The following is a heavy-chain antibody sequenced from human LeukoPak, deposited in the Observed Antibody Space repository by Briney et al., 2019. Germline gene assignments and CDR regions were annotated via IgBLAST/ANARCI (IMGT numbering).Heavy chain of an antibody. CDR1: GYTFTGYY. Sequence: ASEKVSCKASGYTFTGYYMHWVRRAPGQGLEWMGWINPNSGGTNYAQKFQGRVTMTRDTSISTAYMELSRLRSDDTAVYYCARTYYDFWSGYQPSNWFDPWGQGTLVTVSS. CDR2: INPNSGGT. CDR3: ARTYYDFWSGYQPSNWFDP. V-gene: IGHV1-2*02. D-gene: IGHD3-3*01. J-gene: IGHJ5*02.